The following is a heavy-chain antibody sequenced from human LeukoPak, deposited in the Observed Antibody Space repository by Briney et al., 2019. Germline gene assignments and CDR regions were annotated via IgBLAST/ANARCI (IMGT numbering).Heavy chain of an antibody. CDR3: ARPAIAAAGSGSDI. D-gene: IGHD6-13*01. CDR2: IYPGDSDT. V-gene: IGHV5-51*01. J-gene: IGHJ3*02. Sequence: AESLKISCQGSGYIFTTYWIAWVRQMPAKGLEWMGIIYPGDSDTRYRPSFQGQVTISADKSISTAYLQWSSLKASDTAIYYCARPAIAAAGSGSDIWGQRTMVTVSS. CDR1: GYIFTTYW.